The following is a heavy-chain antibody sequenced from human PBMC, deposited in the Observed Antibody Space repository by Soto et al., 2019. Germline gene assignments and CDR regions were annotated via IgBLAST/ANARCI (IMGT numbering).Heavy chain of an antibody. V-gene: IGHV1-3*01. D-gene: IGHD2-21*02. CDR2: INAGNGNT. J-gene: IGHJ6*02. Sequence: QVQLVQSGAEVKKPGASVKVSCKASGYTFTSYAMHWVRQAPGQRLEWMGWINAGNGNTKYSQKFQGRVTITRDTSASTAYRELSSLRSEDTAVYYCASEYCGGDCYSAARYGMDVWGQGTTVTVS. CDR1: GYTFTSYA. CDR3: ASEYCGGDCYSAARYGMDV.